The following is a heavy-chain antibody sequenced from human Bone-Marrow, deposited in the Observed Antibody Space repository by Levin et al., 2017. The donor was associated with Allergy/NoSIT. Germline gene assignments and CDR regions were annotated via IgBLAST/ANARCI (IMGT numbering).Heavy chain of an antibody. V-gene: IGHV4-30-2*01. CDR2: IFHTGST. CDR1: GGSISSGGSS. Sequence: SQTLSLTCALSGGSISSGGSSWSWIRQPPGKGLEWIGYIFHTGSTYYNSSLKSRVTISVDRSKNQFPLKLTSVTAADTSVYYCARSFTMLRGGFDPWGQGILVTVSS. J-gene: IGHJ5*02. D-gene: IGHD3-10*01. CDR3: ARSFTMLRGGFDP.